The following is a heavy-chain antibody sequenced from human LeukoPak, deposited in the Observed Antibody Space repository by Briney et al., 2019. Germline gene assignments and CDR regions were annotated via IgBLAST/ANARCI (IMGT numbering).Heavy chain of an antibody. CDR1: GFTFSDYY. D-gene: IGHD2/OR15-2a*01. CDR2: ISSSGSTI. Sequence: GGSLRLSCAASGFTFSDYYMNRIRQAPGKGLEWVSYISSSGSTIYYADSVKGRFTISRDNAKNSLYLQMNSLRAEDTAVYYCAREFVTWGPGSYYYHGMDVWGQGTTVTVSS. J-gene: IGHJ6*02. V-gene: IGHV3-11*01. CDR3: AREFVTWGPGSYYYHGMDV.